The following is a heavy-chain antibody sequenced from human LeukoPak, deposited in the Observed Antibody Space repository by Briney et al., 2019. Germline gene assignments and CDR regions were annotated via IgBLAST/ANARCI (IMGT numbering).Heavy chain of an antibody. CDR1: GYTLARYG. CDR2: ISTYNGNT. CDR3: AREYCSSTSCYSPDY. Sequence: ASVKVSCKASGYTLARYGISWVRQAPGQGLEWMGWISTYNGNTNYAQKLQGRVTMTTDTSTSTAYMELRSLRSDDTAVYYCAREYCSSTSCYSPDYWGQGTLVTVSS. D-gene: IGHD2-2*01. J-gene: IGHJ4*02. V-gene: IGHV1-18*01.